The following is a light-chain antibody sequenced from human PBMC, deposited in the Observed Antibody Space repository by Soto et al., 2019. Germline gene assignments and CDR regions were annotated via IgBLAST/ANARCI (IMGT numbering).Light chain of an antibody. V-gene: IGKV3-20*01. Sequence: EIVFTHSPGTLSLSPGERATLSCRASQSVSNNYLAWYQQKPGQAPRLLIYGASNRATGIPDRFSGSGSGTDFTLTISRLEPEDSAVYYCQQYGSSGTFGQGTKVDIK. CDR1: QSVSNNY. CDR2: GAS. J-gene: IGKJ1*01. CDR3: QQYGSSGT.